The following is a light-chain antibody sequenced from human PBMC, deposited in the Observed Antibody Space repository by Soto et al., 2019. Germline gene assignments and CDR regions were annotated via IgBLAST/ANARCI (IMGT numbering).Light chain of an antibody. J-gene: IGLJ2*01. CDR3: AAWDDSLNVV. V-gene: IGLV1-44*01. CDR1: SSNIGSNT. CDR2: SNN. Sequence: QSVLTQPPLASGTPGQGVTISCSGSSSNIGSNTVNWYQQVPGTAPKLLIYSNNQRPSGVPDRFSGSKSGTSASLAITGLQSEDEADYYCAAWDDSLNVVFGGGTKLTVL.